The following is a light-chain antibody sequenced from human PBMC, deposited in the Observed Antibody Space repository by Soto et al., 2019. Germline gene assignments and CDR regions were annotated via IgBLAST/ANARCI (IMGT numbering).Light chain of an antibody. Sequence: GDRVTIACRASQAISHYLAWYQQKPGKVPELLIYGSSTLQSGVPSRFSGSGSGTDFTLTISSLQPEDVATYYCQKYESAPFTFGPGTKVDIK. CDR3: QKYESAPFT. J-gene: IGKJ3*01. CDR2: GSS. V-gene: IGKV1-27*01. CDR1: QAISHY.